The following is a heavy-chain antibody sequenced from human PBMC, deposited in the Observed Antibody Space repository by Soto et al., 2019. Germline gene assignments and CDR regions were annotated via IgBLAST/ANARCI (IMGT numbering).Heavy chain of an antibody. Sequence: ASGKVSCKASGYTFTRYTMNWVLQAPGQRLEWMGWINPDNGNTKSSQKFQDRVIITRDTSASTAYMDLSSLRSEDTAVYYCARGIATGQLDPWGQGTLVTVSS. D-gene: IGHD2-15*01. V-gene: IGHV1-3*01. CDR3: ARGIATGQLDP. J-gene: IGHJ5*02. CDR2: INPDNGNT. CDR1: GYTFTRYT.